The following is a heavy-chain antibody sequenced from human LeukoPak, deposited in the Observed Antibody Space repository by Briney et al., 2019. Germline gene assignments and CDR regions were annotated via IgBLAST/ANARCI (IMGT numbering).Heavy chain of an antibody. D-gene: IGHD6-13*01. Sequence: GGSLRLSCAASGFTFRSYSMTWVRQAPGKGLEWVAAISSTSNHRYHADSVKGRFSISRDNDKNSLFLQMNSLRAEDMALYYCATRVTADSYEGFDIWGQGTMVTVSS. CDR3: ATRVTADSYEGFDI. J-gene: IGHJ3*02. CDR1: GFTFRSYS. CDR2: ISSTSNHR. V-gene: IGHV3-21*06.